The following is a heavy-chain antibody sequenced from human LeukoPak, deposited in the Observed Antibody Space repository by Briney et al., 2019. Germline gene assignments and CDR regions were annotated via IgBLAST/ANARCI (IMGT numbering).Heavy chain of an antibody. CDR1: GFIFNSYG. J-gene: IGHJ4*02. V-gene: IGHV3-48*01. D-gene: IGHD3-3*01. CDR2: ISSGSSTI. CDR3: ARDGGYDFWSGYSTFDY. Sequence: GGSLSLSCAASGFIFNSYGMLWVRQAPGKGLEWVSYISSGSSTIYYADSVKGRFTISRDNAKNSLYLQMNSLRAEDTAVYYCARDGGYDFWSGYSTFDYWGQGTLVTVSS.